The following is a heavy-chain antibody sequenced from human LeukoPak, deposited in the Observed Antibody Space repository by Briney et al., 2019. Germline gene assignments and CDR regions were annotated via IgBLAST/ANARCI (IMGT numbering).Heavy chain of an antibody. J-gene: IGHJ6*03. D-gene: IGHD3-3*01. CDR1: GFTFSSYS. CDR2: ISSSSSTI. Sequence: GGSLRLSCAASGFTFSSYSMNWVRQAPGKGLEWVSYISSSSSTIYYADSVKGRFTISRDNAKNSLYLQMNSLRAEDTAVYYCARGYYDFWSGLTSYYYYYMDVWGKGTTVTVSS. CDR3: ARGYYDFWSGLTSYYYYYMDV. V-gene: IGHV3-48*04.